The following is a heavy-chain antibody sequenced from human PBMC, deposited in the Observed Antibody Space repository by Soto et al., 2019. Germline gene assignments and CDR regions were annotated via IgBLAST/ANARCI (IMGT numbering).Heavy chain of an antibody. J-gene: IGHJ3*02. D-gene: IGHD3-22*01. CDR1: GYTFTGYY. CDR2: INPNSGGT. Sequence: ASVKVSCKASGYTFTGYYMHWVRQAPGQGLEWMGWINPNSGGTNYAQKFQGWVTMTRDKAISTAYMELSRVRSDDTAVYYCARAYDTDAFDIWGQGTMVTVSS. CDR3: ARAYDTDAFDI. V-gene: IGHV1-2*04.